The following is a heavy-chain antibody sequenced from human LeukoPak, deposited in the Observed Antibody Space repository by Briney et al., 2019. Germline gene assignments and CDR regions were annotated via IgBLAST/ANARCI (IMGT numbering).Heavy chain of an antibody. CDR3: ARAFGAVAGYFDY. Sequence: GGSLRLSCAASGFTFSSYAMSWVRQAPGEGLEWVSAIPIIADIYYADSVKGRFTISRENAKNSLYLQMNSLRAGDTAVYYCARAFGAVAGYFDYWGQGTLVTVSS. CDR2: IPIIADI. CDR1: GFTFSSYA. D-gene: IGHD6-13*01. V-gene: IGHV3-13*01. J-gene: IGHJ4*02.